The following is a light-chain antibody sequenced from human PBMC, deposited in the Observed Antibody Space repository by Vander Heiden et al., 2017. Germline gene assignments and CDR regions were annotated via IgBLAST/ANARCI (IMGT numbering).Light chain of an antibody. J-gene: IGKJ3*01. CDR3: QQYSSYPFT. V-gene: IGKV1-5*03. CDR1: QSINSW. CDR2: KAS. Sequence: DIQMTQSPSTLSASVGDRVTITCRASQSINSWLAWYQQKPGKAPKLLIYKASSLESGVPSRFSGSGSATEFTLTISSLQPDDFATYYCQQYSSYPFTFGPGTKVXIK.